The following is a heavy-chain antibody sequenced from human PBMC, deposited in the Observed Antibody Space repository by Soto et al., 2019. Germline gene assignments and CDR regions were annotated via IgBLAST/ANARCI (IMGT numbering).Heavy chain of an antibody. J-gene: IGHJ4*02. CDR2: IPGSGGST. V-gene: IGHV3-23*01. CDR3: EKESSSSYFPLDY. D-gene: IGHD6-6*01. Sequence: EVQLLESGGGLVQPGGSLRLSWAASGFPFRSYAMSWVRRAPGKGLECVATIPGSGGSTYYADSVKGRFTISRDNSKNTLYLQMNTLIAEDTAVYYCEKESSSSYFPLDYWGQGTLVNVSS. CDR1: GFPFRSYA.